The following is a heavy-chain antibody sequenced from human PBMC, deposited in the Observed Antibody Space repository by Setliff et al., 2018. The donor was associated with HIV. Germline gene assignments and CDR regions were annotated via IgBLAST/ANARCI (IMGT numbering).Heavy chain of an antibody. J-gene: IGHJ5*02. Sequence: PSETLSLTCTVSGGSISSSSYYWGWIRQPPGKGLEWIGIVHYSGAAYYNPSPKSRVTISVDTSQNQFSLKLRSVTAADTAVYYCARYRSKLDWFDPWGQGTLVTVSS. CDR2: VHYSGAA. CDR1: GGSISSSSYY. D-gene: IGHD1-26*01. CDR3: ARYRSKLDWFDP. V-gene: IGHV4-39*01.